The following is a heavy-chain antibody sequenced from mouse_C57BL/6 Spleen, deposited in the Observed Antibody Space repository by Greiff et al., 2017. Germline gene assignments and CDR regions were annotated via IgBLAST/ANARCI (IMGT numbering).Heavy chain of an antibody. J-gene: IGHJ2*01. D-gene: IGHD2-5*01. CDR1: GFTITSYW. CDR2: IDPSDSET. CDR3: ARGDSNYYY. V-gene: IGHV1-52*01. Sequence: QVQLQQPGAELVRPGSSVKLSCKASGFTITSYWMHWVKQRPIQGLEWIGNIDPSDSETHYNQKFKDKATLTVDKSSSTAYMQLSSLTSEDSAVYYCARGDSNYYYWGQGTTLTVSS.